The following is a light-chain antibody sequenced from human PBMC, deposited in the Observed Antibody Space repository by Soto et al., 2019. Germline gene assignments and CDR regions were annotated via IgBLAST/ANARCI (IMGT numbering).Light chain of an antibody. CDR2: GAS. V-gene: IGKV3-20*01. J-gene: IGKJ1*01. CDR3: QQYGSSPQT. CDR1: QSVRSSS. Sequence: EIVLTQSPGTLSLSPGERATLSCRASQSVRSSSLAWYQQKPGQSLRLLVYGASSRATGVPDRFSGSGSGTDFTLSSSSLRPEDFALYFCQQYGSSPQTFGQGTKVEIK.